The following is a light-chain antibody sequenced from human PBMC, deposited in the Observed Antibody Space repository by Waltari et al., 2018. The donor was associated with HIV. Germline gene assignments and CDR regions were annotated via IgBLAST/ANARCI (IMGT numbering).Light chain of an antibody. CDR3: QRSYTHPSYA. CDR2: AVS. CDR1: QSISTD. J-gene: IGKJ2*01. Sequence: DIQMTQSTSSLSASVGDRLTITCRARQSISTDFNWYHQTPGKAPKPLIYAVSSLQSGVPSRFDGRGSGTDFTLTISSLQPEDFATYYWQRSYTHPSYAFGPGTNVESK. V-gene: IGKV1-39*01.